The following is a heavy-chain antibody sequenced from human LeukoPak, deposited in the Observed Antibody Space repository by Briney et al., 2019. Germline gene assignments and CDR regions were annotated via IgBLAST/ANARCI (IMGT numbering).Heavy chain of an antibody. CDR3: ARVNCSSTSCYGGLYYFDY. CDR2: INHSGST. J-gene: IGHJ4*02. V-gene: IGHV4-34*01. Sequence: SETLSLTCAVYGGSFSGYYWSWIRQPPGKGLEWIGEINHSGSTNYNPSLKSRVTISVDTSENQFSLKLSSVTAADTAVYYCARVNCSSTSCYGGLYYFDYWGQGTLVTVSS. CDR1: GGSFSGYY. D-gene: IGHD2-2*01.